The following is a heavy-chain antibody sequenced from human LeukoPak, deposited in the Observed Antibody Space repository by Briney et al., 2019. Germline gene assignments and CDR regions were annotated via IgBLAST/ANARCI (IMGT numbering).Heavy chain of an antibody. CDR3: ARGTYYYDSSGYTNWFDP. J-gene: IGHJ5*02. V-gene: IGHV1-18*01. D-gene: IGHD3-22*01. CDR1: GYTFTSYG. CDR2: ISAYNADT. Sequence: ASVKVSCKASGYTFTSYGFAWVRQAPGQGLEWMGWISAYNADTDYAQKLQGRVTMTTDTSTSTAYMELRSLRSDDTAVYYCARGTYYYDSSGYTNWFDPWGQGTLVTVSS.